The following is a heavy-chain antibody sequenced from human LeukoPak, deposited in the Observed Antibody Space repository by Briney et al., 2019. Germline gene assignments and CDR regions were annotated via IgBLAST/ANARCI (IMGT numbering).Heavy chain of an antibody. V-gene: IGHV3-7*01. Sequence: GGSLRLSCAASGFTFSSYWMSWVRQAPGKGLEWVANIKQDGSEKYFVDSVKGRFTISRDDAKNSLYLQMNSLRAEDTAVYFCARPLTMVRGVIYPSLFDYWGQGTLVTVSS. CDR2: IKQDGSEK. D-gene: IGHD3-10*01. CDR3: ARPLTMVRGVIYPSLFDY. CDR1: GFTFSSYW. J-gene: IGHJ4*02.